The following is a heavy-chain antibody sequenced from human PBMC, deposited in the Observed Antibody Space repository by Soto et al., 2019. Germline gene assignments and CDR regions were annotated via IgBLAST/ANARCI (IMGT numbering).Heavy chain of an antibody. J-gene: IGHJ4*02. CDR1: GGTFSSYA. CDR2: IIPIFGTA. Sequence: SVKVSCKASGGTFSSYAISWVRQAPGQGLEWMGGIIPIFGTANYAQKFQGRVTITADESTSTAYMELSSLRSEDTAVYYCARRRTYYYDSSGYYSFDYWGQGTLVTAPQ. V-gene: IGHV1-69*13. CDR3: ARRRTYYYDSSGYYSFDY. D-gene: IGHD3-22*01.